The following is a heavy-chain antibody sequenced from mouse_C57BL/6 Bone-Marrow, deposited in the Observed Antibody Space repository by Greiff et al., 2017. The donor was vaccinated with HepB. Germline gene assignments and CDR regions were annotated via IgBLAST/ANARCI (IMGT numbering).Heavy chain of an antibody. V-gene: IGHV1-52*01. D-gene: IGHD1-1*01. Sequence: QVQLKQPGAELVRPGSSVKLSCKASGYTFTSYWMHWVKQRPIQGLEWIGNIDPSDSETHYNQKFKDKATLTVDKSSSTAYMQLSSLTSEDSAVYYCARRGDYGSFFVWGTGTTVTVSS. CDR2: IDPSDSET. J-gene: IGHJ1*03. CDR1: GYTFTSYW. CDR3: ARRGDYGSFFV.